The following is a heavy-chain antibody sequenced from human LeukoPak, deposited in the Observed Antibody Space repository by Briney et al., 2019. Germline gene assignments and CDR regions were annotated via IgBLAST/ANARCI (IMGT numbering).Heavy chain of an antibody. V-gene: IGHV1-18*01. Sequence: ASVKVSCKASGYTFTSYGISWARQAPGQGLEWMGWISAYNGNTNYAQKLQGRVTMTTDTSTSTAYMELRSLRSDDTAVYYCARDRRRSSWSPGGAFDIWGQGTMVTVSS. D-gene: IGHD6-13*01. J-gene: IGHJ3*02. CDR2: ISAYNGNT. CDR3: ARDRRRSSWSPGGAFDI. CDR1: GYTFTSYG.